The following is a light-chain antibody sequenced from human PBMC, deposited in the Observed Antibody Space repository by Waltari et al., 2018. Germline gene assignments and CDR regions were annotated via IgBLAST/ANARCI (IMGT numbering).Light chain of an antibody. CDR3: SMYMGSGVWV. CDR2: KGI. J-gene: IGLJ3*02. V-gene: IGLV8-61*01. Sequence: QTVVTQEPSLSVSPGGTVTLTCALSSASVARTSYPTWYQQTPGQPPRTLVYKGISRSSGVPERFSGSILGNTAALTITGAQADDESDYYCSMYMGSGVWVFGGGTKLTVL. CDR1: SASVARTSY.